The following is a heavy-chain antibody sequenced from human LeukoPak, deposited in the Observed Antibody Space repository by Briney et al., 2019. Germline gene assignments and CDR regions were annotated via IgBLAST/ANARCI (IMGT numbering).Heavy chain of an antibody. V-gene: IGHV4-39*01. CDR1: GGSISSSSYY. D-gene: IGHD1/OR15-1a*01. J-gene: IGHJ4*02. Sequence: PSESLSLTCTVSGGSISSSSYYWGWIRQPPGKGLEWIGSIYYSGSTYYNPSLKSRVTISVDTSKIQFSLKLSSVTAADTAVYYCARGTGTSFDYWGQGTLVTVSS. CDR2: IYYSGST. CDR3: ARGTGTSFDY.